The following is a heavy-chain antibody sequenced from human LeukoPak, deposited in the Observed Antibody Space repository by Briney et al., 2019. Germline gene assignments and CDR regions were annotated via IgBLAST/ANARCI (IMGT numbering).Heavy chain of an antibody. V-gene: IGHV4-59*01. CDR3: ARGYDSSGYGWFDP. J-gene: IGHJ5*02. CDR1: GGSISSYY. CDR2: IYYSGST. Sequence: KTSETLSLTCTVSGGSISSYYWSWIRQPPGKGLEWIGYIYYSGSTNYNPSLKSRVTISVDTSKNQFSLKLSSVTAADTAVYYCARGYDSSGYGWFDPWGQGTLVTVSS. D-gene: IGHD3-22*01.